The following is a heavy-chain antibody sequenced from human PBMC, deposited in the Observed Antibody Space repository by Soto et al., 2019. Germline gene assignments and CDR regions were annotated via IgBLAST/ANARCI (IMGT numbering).Heavy chain of an antibody. CDR3: ARDVIAARAYYYFGMDV. V-gene: IGHV1-2*02. Sequence: ASVKVSCKASGYTFTGYYMHWVRQAPGQGLEWMGWINPNSGGTNYAQKFQGRVTMTRDTSISTAYMELSRLRSDDTAVYYCARDVIAARAYYYFGMDVWGQGTTVTVS. D-gene: IGHD6-6*01. CDR1: GYTFTGYY. CDR2: INPNSGGT. J-gene: IGHJ6*02.